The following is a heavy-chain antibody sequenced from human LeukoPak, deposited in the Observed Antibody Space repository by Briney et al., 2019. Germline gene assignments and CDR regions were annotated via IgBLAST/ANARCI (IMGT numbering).Heavy chain of an antibody. CDR3: ASTRGSSWYEHPPYFDY. Sequence: TPSETLSLTCTVSGGSISSSSYYWGWIRQPPGKGLEWIGSIYYSGSTYYNPSLKSRVTISVDTSKNQFSLKLSSVTAADTAVYYCASTRGSSWYEHPPYFDYWGQGTLVTVSS. CDR2: IYYSGST. V-gene: IGHV4-39*07. J-gene: IGHJ4*02. CDR1: GGSISSSSYY. D-gene: IGHD6-13*01.